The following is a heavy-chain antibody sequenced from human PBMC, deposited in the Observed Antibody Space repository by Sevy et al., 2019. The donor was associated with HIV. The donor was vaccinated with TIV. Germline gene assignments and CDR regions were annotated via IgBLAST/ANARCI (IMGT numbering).Heavy chain of an antibody. J-gene: IGHJ4*02. CDR1: GFTFSSYA. CDR2: ISYDGSNI. D-gene: IGHD6-13*01. V-gene: IGHV3-30*04. Sequence: GGSLRLSCQASGFTFSSYAMHWVRQAPGKGLEWVAVISYDGSNIYYGDSVKGRFTISRDNAKNTLYLQMNSLRIEDTAVYYCATTLLPAAVLFDYWGQGTLVTVSS. CDR3: ATTLLPAAVLFDY.